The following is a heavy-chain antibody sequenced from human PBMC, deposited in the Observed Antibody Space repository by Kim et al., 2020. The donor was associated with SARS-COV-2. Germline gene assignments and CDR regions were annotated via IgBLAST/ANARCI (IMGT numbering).Heavy chain of an antibody. Sequence: GGSLRLSCAASGFTFSGSAMHWVRQASGKGLEWVGRIRSKANSYATAYAASVKGRFTISRDDSKNTAYLQMNSLKTEDTAVYYCTRLGLVHQPGQIKDYYYYGMDVWGQGTTVTVSS. CDR1: GFTFSGSA. V-gene: IGHV3-73*01. J-gene: IGHJ6*02. CDR2: IRSKANSYAT. CDR3: TRLGLVHQPGQIKDYYYYGMDV. D-gene: IGHD6-6*01.